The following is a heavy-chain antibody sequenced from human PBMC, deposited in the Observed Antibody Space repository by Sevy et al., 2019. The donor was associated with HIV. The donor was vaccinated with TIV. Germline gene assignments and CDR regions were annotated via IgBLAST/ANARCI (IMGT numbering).Heavy chain of an antibody. J-gene: IGHJ4*02. CDR3: TRDAGYSVGWYPSNY. CDR1: GFSVSSHA. Sequence: GGSLRLSCAASGFSVSSHAMHWVRQAPGKGLEWVALLSYDGSTQYYADSVKGRFSISRDNSKNILYLQMNSLRPADTAWYYCTRDAGYSVGWYPSNYWGQGTLVTVSS. D-gene: IGHD6-19*01. CDR2: LSYDGSTQ. V-gene: IGHV3-30*04.